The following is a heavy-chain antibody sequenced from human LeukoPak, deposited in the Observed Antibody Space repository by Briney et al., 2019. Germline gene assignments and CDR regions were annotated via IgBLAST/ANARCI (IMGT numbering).Heavy chain of an antibody. V-gene: IGHV3-30-3*01. CDR3: AKVKDSSSWLIDY. J-gene: IGHJ4*02. CDR1: GFTFSDYN. D-gene: IGHD6-13*01. CDR2: MSPDGNKK. Sequence: PGRSLRLSCAASGFTFSDYNMHWVRQAPGKGLDWVALMSPDGNKKYYADSAKGRFTISRDNSKNTLYMQMNSLRVEDTAVYYCAKVKDSSSWLIDYWGQGTLVTVSS.